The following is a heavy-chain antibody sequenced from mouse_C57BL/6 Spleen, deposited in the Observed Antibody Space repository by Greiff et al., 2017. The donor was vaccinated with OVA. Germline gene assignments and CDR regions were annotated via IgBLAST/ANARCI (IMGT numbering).Heavy chain of an antibody. CDR1: GYAFSSSW. CDR3: ARYLWGAY. D-gene: IGHD1-1*02. J-gene: IGHJ3*01. V-gene: IGHV1-82*01. CDR2: LYPGDGDT. Sequence: QVQLQQSGPELVKPGASVKLSCKASGYAFSSSWMNWVKQRPGKGLEWIGRLYPGDGDTNYNGKFKGKATLTADKSSSTAYMQLSSLTSEDSAVYFWARYLWGAYWGQGTLVTVSA.